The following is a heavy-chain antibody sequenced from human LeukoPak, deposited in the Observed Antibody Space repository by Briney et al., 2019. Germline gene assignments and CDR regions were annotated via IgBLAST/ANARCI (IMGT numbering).Heavy chain of an antibody. CDR1: GGTFISYA. CDR3: ARVGYYGSGSYYYGMDV. V-gene: IGHV1-69*13. Sequence: SVKVSCKASGGTFISYAISWVRQAPGQGLEWMGGIIPIFGTANYAQKSQGRVTITADESTSTAYMELSSLRSEDTAVYYCARVGYYGSGSYYYGMDVWGQGTTVTVSS. CDR2: IIPIFGTA. J-gene: IGHJ6*02. D-gene: IGHD3-10*01.